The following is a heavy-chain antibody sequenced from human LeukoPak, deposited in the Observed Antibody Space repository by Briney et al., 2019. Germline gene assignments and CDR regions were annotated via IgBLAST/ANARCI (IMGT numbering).Heavy chain of an antibody. Sequence: GRSLRLSCAASGFTFDDYAMHWVRQAPGKGLEWVSGISWNSGSIGYADSVKGRFTISRDNAKNSLYLQMNSLRAEDTALYYCAKDGRWFGDYFDYWGQGTLVTVSS. V-gene: IGHV3-9*01. J-gene: IGHJ4*02. CDR1: GFTFDDYA. CDR3: AKDGRWFGDYFDY. D-gene: IGHD3-10*01. CDR2: ISWNSGSI.